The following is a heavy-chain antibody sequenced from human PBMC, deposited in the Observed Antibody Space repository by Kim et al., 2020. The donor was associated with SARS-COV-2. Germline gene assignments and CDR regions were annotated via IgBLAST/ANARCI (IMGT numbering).Heavy chain of an antibody. D-gene: IGHD2-15*01. CDR2: IYYSGST. CDR1: GGSISSYY. Sequence: SETLSLTCTVSGGSISSYYWSWIRQPPGKGLEWIGYIYYSGSTNYNPSLKSRVTISVDTSKNQFSLKLSSVTAADTAVYYCARRALGYCSGGSCYSGFDYWGQGTLVTISS. J-gene: IGHJ4*02. V-gene: IGHV4-59*08. CDR3: ARRALGYCSGGSCYSGFDY.